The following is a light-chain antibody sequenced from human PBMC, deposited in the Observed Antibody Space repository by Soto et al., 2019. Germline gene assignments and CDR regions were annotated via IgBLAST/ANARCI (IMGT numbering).Light chain of an antibody. Sequence: EIVMTQSPATLSVSPGERATLSCRASQSLNNNLAWFQKKPGQAPRLLIYGAFTRAAGIPARCSGSAAGTAFTLTISSLQTEDFAVYYCQQYNDRPPWTFGQGTKVEIK. CDR1: QSLNNN. CDR3: QQYNDRPPWT. J-gene: IGKJ1*01. CDR2: GAF. V-gene: IGKV3-15*01.